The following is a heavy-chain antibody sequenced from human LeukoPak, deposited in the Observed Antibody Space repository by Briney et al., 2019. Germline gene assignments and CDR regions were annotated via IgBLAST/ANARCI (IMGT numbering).Heavy chain of an antibody. Sequence: QPGGSLRLSCAASGFTFSSYEMNWVRQAPGKGLEWVSYISSSGSTIYYAESLKGRFTISRDNARNSLYLQMNSLRADDTAVYYCARLLEPATGYYMDVWGKGTTVTISS. CDR1: GFTFSSYE. V-gene: IGHV3-48*03. CDR3: ARLLEPATGYYMDV. J-gene: IGHJ6*03. D-gene: IGHD5-24*01. CDR2: ISSSGSTI.